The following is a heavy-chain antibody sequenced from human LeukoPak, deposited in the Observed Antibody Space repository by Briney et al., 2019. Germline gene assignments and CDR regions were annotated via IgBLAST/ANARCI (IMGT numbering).Heavy chain of an antibody. CDR2: IWYDGSNK. CDR1: GFIFSSYG. J-gene: IGHJ4*02. V-gene: IGHV3-33*01. Sequence: GGSLRLSCAASGFIFSSYGMHWVRQAPGKGLEWVAVIWYDGSNKYYADSVRGRFTISRDNSENTLYLQMNSLRAEDTAVYYCARDRGTTVTNFDYWGQGTLVTVSS. CDR3: ARDRGTTVTNFDY. D-gene: IGHD4-17*01.